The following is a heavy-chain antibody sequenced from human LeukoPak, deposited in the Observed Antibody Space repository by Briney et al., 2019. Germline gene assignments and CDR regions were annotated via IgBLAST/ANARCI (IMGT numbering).Heavy chain of an antibody. Sequence: ASVKVSCKASGYTFTSYYMHWVRQAPGQGLEWMGIINPSGGSTSHAQKFQGRVTKTSDTSTSTLYMELSSLRSEDTAMYYCARGGGYRYDYWGQGTLVTVSS. CDR2: INPSGGST. D-gene: IGHD3-16*02. J-gene: IGHJ4*02. V-gene: IGHV1-46*01. CDR3: ARGGGYRYDY. CDR1: GYTFTSYY.